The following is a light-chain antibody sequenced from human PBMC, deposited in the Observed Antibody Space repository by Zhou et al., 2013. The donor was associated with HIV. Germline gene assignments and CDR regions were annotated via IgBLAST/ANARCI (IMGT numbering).Light chain of an antibody. V-gene: IGKV3-11*01. J-gene: IGKJ4*01. CDR2: DTS. Sequence: EIVLTQSPATLSLSPGERATLSCRASQSVGRFLAWYQQKPGQAPRLLIYDTSNRATGIPARFSGSGSGTDFTLTISSLEPEDFAVYYCQQRRTFGGGTKVEIK. CDR3: QQRRT. CDR1: QSVGRF.